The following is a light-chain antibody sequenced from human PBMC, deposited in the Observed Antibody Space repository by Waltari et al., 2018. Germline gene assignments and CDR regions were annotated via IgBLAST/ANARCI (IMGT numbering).Light chain of an antibody. J-gene: IGKJ4*01. CDR2: AAS. CDR1: QDIKTW. CDR3: QQADSFPPLT. V-gene: IGKV1-12*01. Sequence: DIQMTQSPSSVSASLGDRVTITCRASQDIKTWLAWYQHKPGKAPTLLVSAASSLQSGVPSRFSGSGSGTDFTLTINNLQPEDFATYYCQQADSFPPLTFGGGTKVEIK.